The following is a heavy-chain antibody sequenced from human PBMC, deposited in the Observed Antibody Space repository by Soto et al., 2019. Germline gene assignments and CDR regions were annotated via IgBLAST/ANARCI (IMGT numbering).Heavy chain of an antibody. CDR1: GGSISTYY. V-gene: IGHV4-59*01. D-gene: IGHD1-1*01. Sequence: SETLSLTCTVSGGSISTYYWNWIRQPPGKGLEWIGYIYYSGSTNYNPSLKSRVTISIDTSKNQFSLNLRSVTAADTAVYYRAREDAGTTFDNWGQGTLVTVSS. J-gene: IGHJ4*02. CDR2: IYYSGST. CDR3: AREDAGTTFDN.